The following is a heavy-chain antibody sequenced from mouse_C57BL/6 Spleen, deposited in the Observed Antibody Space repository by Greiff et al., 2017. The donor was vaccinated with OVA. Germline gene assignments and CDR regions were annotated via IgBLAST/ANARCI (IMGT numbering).Heavy chain of an antibody. CDR2: IYPSDSET. CDR1: GYTFTSYW. Sequence: QVQLQQSGAELVRPGSSVKLSCKASGYTFTSYWMDWVKQRPGQGLEWIGNIYPSDSETHYNQKFKDKATLTVDKSSSTAYMQLSSLTSEDSAVYYCARAQATDYYAMDYWGQGTSVTGSS. D-gene: IGHD3-2*02. CDR3: ARAQATDYYAMDY. V-gene: IGHV1-61*01. J-gene: IGHJ4*01.